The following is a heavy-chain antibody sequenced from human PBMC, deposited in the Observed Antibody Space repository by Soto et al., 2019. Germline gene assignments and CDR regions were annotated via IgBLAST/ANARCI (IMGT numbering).Heavy chain of an antibody. J-gene: IGHJ4*02. CDR1: GFTFSSYW. D-gene: IGHD2-2*02. CDR3: ARGRFGYCISTSCYNALFDY. V-gene: IGHV4-39*07. Sequence: GSLRLSCAASGFTFSSYWMSWVRQAPGKGLEWIGSIYYSGSTYYNPSLKSRVTISVDTSKNQFSLKLSSVTAADTAVYYCARGRFGYCISTSCYNALFDYWGQGTLVTVSS. CDR2: IYYSGST.